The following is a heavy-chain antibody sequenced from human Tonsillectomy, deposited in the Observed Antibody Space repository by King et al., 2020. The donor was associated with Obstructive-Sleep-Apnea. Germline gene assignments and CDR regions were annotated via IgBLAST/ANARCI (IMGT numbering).Heavy chain of an antibody. D-gene: IGHD3-10*01. CDR1: GYSFTDYW. CDR2: IDPSDSYT. J-gene: IGHJ4*02. V-gene: IGHV5-10-1*01. Sequence: VQLVESGAEVKKPGESLRISCKGSGYSFTDYWITWVRQMPGKGLEWRGRIDPSDSYTNYSPSFQGHVTISVDNSITTAYIQWRSLKASDTAMYYCARRRGVYGSGSLGYWGQGTLVTVSS. CDR3: ARRRGVYGSGSLGY.